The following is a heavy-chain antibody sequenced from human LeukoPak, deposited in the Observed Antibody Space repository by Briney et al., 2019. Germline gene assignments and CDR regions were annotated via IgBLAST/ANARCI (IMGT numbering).Heavy chain of an antibody. Sequence: PGGSLRLSCAASGFTFSKYWMLWVRQAPGKRRESVSRINTDGTVTTYADSVKGRFTVSRDNADNTMFLQMNSVRDEDTAVYYCATKQWLAPPPDSWGQGTPVTVSS. D-gene: IGHD6-19*01. CDR3: ATKQWLAPPPDS. CDR2: INTDGTVT. J-gene: IGHJ4*02. V-gene: IGHV3-74*01. CDR1: GFTFSKYW.